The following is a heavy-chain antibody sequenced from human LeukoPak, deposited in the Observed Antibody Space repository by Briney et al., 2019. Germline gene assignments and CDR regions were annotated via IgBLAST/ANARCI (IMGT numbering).Heavy chain of an antibody. Sequence: GGSLRLSCAASGFTVSSNYMSWVRQAPGKGLEWVSVVYSGGSTYYADSVKGRFTISRDTSKNTLYLQMNSLRAEDTAVYYCAGGSLRVRLDYWGQGTLVTVSS. D-gene: IGHD1-26*01. CDR1: GFTVSSNY. V-gene: IGHV3-53*01. CDR2: VYSGGST. J-gene: IGHJ4*02. CDR3: AGGSLRVRLDY.